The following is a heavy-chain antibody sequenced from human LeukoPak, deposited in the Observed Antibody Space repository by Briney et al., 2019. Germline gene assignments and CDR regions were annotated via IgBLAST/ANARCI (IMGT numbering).Heavy chain of an antibody. Sequence: GGSLRLSCAASGFTFSSYWMHWVRQAPGKGLVWVSRINTDGSSTSYADSVRGRFTISRDNAKNTLYLQMNSLRAEDTAVYYCARGTIAVAGTLRYWGQGTLVTVSS. CDR1: GFTFSSYW. CDR3: ARGTIAVAGTLRY. D-gene: IGHD6-19*01. J-gene: IGHJ4*02. V-gene: IGHV3-74*01. CDR2: INTDGSST.